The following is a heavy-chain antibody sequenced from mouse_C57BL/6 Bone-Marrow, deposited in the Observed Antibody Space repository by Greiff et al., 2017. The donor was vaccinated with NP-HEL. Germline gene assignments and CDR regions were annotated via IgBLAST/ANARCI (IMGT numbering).Heavy chain of an antibody. CDR2: IYPGSGNT. Sequence: QVQLKQSGAELVRPGASVKLSCKASGYTFTDYYINWVKQRPGQGLEWIARIYPGSGNTYYNEKFKGKATLTAEKSSSTAYMQLSSLTSEDSAVYFCAREEDGNYWYFDVWGTGTTVTVSS. CDR3: AREEDGNYWYFDV. V-gene: IGHV1-76*01. CDR1: GYTFTDYY. J-gene: IGHJ1*03. D-gene: IGHD2-1*01.